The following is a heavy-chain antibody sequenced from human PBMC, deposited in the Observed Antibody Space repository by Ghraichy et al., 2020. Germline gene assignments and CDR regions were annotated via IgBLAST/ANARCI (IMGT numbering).Heavy chain of an antibody. J-gene: IGHJ4*02. CDR2: IYHGGST. Sequence: SETLSLTCAVSGGSISSSNWWSWVRQPPGKGLEWIGEIYHGGSTNYNPSLKSRVTISVDKSKNQFSLKLSSVTAADTAVYYCARIWGYSNFIFDYWGQGTLVTVSS. D-gene: IGHD4-11*01. CDR1: GGSISSSNW. CDR3: ARIWGYSNFIFDY. V-gene: IGHV4-4*02.